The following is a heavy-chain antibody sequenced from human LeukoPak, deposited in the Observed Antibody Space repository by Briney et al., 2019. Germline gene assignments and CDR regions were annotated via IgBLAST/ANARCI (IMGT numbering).Heavy chain of an antibody. CDR2: ISGGGDGT. J-gene: IGHJ4*02. CDR3: AKDSRWLDLNFDY. Sequence: GGSLRLSCAASGFTFRDFAVTWVRQAPGKGLERVSAISGGGDGTYYADSVKGRFTISRDNSKNTLYLQMNSLRVDDTAVYYCAKDSRWLDLNFDYWGQGTLVTASS. CDR1: GFTFRDFA. V-gene: IGHV3-23*01. D-gene: IGHD5-24*01.